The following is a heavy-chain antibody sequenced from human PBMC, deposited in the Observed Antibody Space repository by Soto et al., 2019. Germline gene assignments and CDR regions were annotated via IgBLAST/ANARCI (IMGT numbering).Heavy chain of an antibody. CDR2: IYSSGST. V-gene: IGHV4-31*03. CDR1: GGAMNSGDFY. J-gene: IGHJ3*02. Sequence: QVQLQESGPGLVKPSQTLSLTCSVSGGAMNSGDFYWTWIRQHPGKGLEWIGYIYSSGSTYYNPFLGSRVTMSRDTSKRQFSLKLSSVAAADTAVYYCAIEQWFGERVAFDIWGQGTMVTVS. CDR3: AIEQWFGERVAFDI. D-gene: IGHD3-10*01.